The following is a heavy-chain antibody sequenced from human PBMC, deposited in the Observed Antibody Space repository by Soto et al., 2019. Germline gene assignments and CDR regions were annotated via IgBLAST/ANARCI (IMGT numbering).Heavy chain of an antibody. CDR1: GLSFSNPG. Sequence: GGCLRLSXAACGLSFSNPGISWARQAPGKGLQPGARITSKTDGGTTDYAAPVKGRFTISRDDSKNTLYLQMNSLKTEDTAVYYCTTDRYYDFWSGYLPGGTQLDDAFDIWGQGTMVTV. CDR2: ITSKTDGGTT. D-gene: IGHD3-3*01. CDR3: TTDRYYDFWSGYLPGGTQLDDAFDI. V-gene: IGHV3-15*01. J-gene: IGHJ3*02.